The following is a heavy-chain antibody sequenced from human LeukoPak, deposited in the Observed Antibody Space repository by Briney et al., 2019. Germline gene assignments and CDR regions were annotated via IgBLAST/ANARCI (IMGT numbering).Heavy chain of an antibody. CDR1: GGSISSYY. Sequence: SETLSLTCTVSGGSISSYYWSWLRQPPGKGLEWIGYIYYSGSTNYNPSLKSRVTISVDTSKNQFSLKLSSVTAADTAVYYCARNQYSSSEYFDYWGQGTLVTVSS. D-gene: IGHD6-6*01. V-gene: IGHV4-59*01. J-gene: IGHJ4*02. CDR2: IYYSGST. CDR3: ARNQYSSSEYFDY.